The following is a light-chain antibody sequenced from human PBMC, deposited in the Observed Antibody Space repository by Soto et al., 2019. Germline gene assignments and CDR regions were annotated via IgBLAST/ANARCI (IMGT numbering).Light chain of an antibody. J-gene: IGLJ1*01. CDR1: SSDVGYYDY. Sequence: QSVLTQPPSASGFPGQSVTISCTGTSSDVGYYDYVSWYQQHPGKALKLVIYEVTKRPSGVPDRVSASKSGNTASLTVSGLRAEDEADYYCSSYAGSNNFVFGSGTKLTVL. CDR2: EVT. V-gene: IGLV2-8*01. CDR3: SSYAGSNNFV.